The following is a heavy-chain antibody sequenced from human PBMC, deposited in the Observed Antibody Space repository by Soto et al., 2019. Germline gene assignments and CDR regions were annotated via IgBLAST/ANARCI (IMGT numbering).Heavy chain of an antibody. CDR3: AKEGDYSAYDI. J-gene: IGHJ3*02. CDR1: GGSISSGGYS. CDR2: IYHTGSS. D-gene: IGHD4-17*01. Sequence: QLQLQESGSGLVKPSQTLSLTCTVSGGSISSGGYSWGWIRQPPGKGLEWIGYIYHTGSSYYSPSIKNRVTISVDKSKNHFSLELTSVTAADTAVYFCAKEGDYSAYDIWGQGTMVIVSA. V-gene: IGHV4-30-2*01.